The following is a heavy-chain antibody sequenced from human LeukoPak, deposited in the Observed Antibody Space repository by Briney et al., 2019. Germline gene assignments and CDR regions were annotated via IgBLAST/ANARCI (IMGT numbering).Heavy chain of an antibody. J-gene: IGHJ5*02. V-gene: IGHV1-18*01. CDR1: GYTFTSYG. CDR3: ARDADTVRDRGYCSSTSCHGYWFDP. Sequence: ASVKVSCKASGYTFTSYGVSWVRQAPGQGLEWMGWISAYNGNTSYAQKLQGRVTMTTDTSTSTAYMELRSLRSDDTAVYYCARDADTVRDRGYCSSTSCHGYWFDPWGQGTLVTVSS. CDR2: ISAYNGNT. D-gene: IGHD2-2*01.